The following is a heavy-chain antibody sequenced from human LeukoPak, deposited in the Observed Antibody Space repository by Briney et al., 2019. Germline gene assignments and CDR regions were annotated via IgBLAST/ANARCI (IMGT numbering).Heavy chain of an antibody. CDR3: ARDLYSSGWYVVN. Sequence: SETLSLTCTVSGGSISSSTYYWGWIRQPPGKGLEWIGSIYYSGSTYYNPSLKSRVTISVDTSKNQFSLKLSSVTAADTAVYYCARDLYSSGWYVVNWGQGTLVTVSS. D-gene: IGHD6-19*01. CDR2: IYYSGST. V-gene: IGHV4-39*07. CDR1: GGSISSSTYY. J-gene: IGHJ4*02.